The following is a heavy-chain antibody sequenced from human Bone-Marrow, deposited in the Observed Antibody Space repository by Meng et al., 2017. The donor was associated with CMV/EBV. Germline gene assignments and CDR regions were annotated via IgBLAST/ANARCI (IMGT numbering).Heavy chain of an antibody. CDR2: ISSSSSYI. J-gene: IGHJ5*02. CDR1: GFTFSGYS. V-gene: IGHV3-21*01. D-gene: IGHD5-24*01. Sequence: GESLKISCAASGFTFSGYSMNWVRQAPGKGLEWVSSISSSSSYIYYADSVKGRFTISRDNAKNSLYLQMNSLRAEDTAVYYCARGVEMATITFPIGSLNWFDPWGQGTLVTVSS. CDR3: ARGVEMATITFPIGSLNWFDP.